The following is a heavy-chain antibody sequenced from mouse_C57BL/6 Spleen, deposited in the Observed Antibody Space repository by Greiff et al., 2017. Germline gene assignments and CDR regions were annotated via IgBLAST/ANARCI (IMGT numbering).Heavy chain of an antibody. CDR2: INPNYGTP. V-gene: IGHV1-39*01. CDR3: ARSGSSYAMDY. D-gene: IGHD1-1*01. J-gene: IGHJ4*01. CDR1: GYSFTDYN. Sequence: EVQLQQSGPELVQPGASVKISCKASGYSFTDYNLNWVQQSNGKSLEWIGVINPNYGTPSYNQKFKGKATLTVDQSSSTAYMQFNSLTSEDSAGYYCARSGSSYAMDYWGQGTSVTVSS.